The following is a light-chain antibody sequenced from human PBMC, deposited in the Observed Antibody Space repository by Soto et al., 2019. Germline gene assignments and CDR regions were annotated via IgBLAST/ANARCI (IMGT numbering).Light chain of an antibody. Sequence: DIQMTQSPSSLSASVEDRVIITCRASQSISNHLNWYQQKPGKAPKLLIFAASSLQSGVPSRFSGSRSGPDFTLTISSLQPEDFATYYCQQTSSTPTFGGGTKVDIK. CDR3: QQTSSTPT. CDR1: QSISNH. CDR2: AAS. V-gene: IGKV1-39*01. J-gene: IGKJ4*01.